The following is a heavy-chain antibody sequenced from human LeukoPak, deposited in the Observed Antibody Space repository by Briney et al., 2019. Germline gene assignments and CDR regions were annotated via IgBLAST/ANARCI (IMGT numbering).Heavy chain of an antibody. CDR1: GGSFSGYY. CDR2: INHSGST. D-gene: IGHD6-13*01. V-gene: IGHV4-34*01. Sequence: AETLSLTCAAYGGSFSGYYWSWIRQPPGKGLEWIGEINHSGSTNYNPSLKSRVTISVDTSKNQFSLKLSSVTAADTAVYYCARHRGIRRAAAGMLPHYFDYWGQGTLVTVSS. J-gene: IGHJ4*02. CDR3: ARHRGIRRAAAGMLPHYFDY.